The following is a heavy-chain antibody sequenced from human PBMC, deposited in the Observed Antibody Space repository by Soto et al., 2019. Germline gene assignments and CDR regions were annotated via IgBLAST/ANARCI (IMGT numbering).Heavy chain of an antibody. D-gene: IGHD4-17*01. CDR2: ISSSSSTT. CDR1: GFTFSSYS. Sequence: GGSLRLSCAASGFTFSSYSMNWVRQAPGKGLEWVSYISSSSSTTYYADSVKGRFTISRDNSKNTLYLQMNSLRAEDTAVYYCAKTGVEYSGDYEPVYFQHWGQGTLVTVSS. V-gene: IGHV3-48*01. J-gene: IGHJ1*01. CDR3: AKTGVEYSGDYEPVYFQH.